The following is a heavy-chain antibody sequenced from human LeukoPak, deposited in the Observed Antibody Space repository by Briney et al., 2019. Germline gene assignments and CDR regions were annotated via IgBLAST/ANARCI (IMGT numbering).Heavy chain of an antibody. Sequence: SVKVSCKASGGTFSSYAISWVRQAPGQVLEWMGGIIPIFGTAIYAQKFQGRVTITTDESTSTAYMELSSLRSEDTAVYYCASTYYDFWSGPRGDFDYWGQGTLVTVSS. CDR3: ASTYYDFWSGPRGDFDY. D-gene: IGHD3-3*01. CDR2: IIPIFGTA. J-gene: IGHJ4*02. V-gene: IGHV1-69*05. CDR1: GGTFSSYA.